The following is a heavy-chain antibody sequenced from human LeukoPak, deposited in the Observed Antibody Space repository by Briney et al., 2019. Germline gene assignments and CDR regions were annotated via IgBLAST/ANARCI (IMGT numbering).Heavy chain of an antibody. CDR2: ISSSGVNI. CDR3: ARSQGPEYYFDY. V-gene: IGHV3-11*04. Sequence: PGGSLRLSCVASGFTFKDYYMSWIRQDPGKGLEWLSFISSSGVNIYYADTLKGRFTISRDNAKNSLYLQITSLRAEDTAVYYCARSQGPEYYFDYWGQGTLVAASS. J-gene: IGHJ4*02. CDR1: GFTFKDYY. D-gene: IGHD1-14*01.